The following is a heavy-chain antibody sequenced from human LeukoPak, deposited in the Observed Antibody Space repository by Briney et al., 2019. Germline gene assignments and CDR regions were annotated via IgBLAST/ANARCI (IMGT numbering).Heavy chain of an antibody. D-gene: IGHD3-9*01. J-gene: IGHJ6*03. CDR1: GFTFSSYA. Sequence: GGSLRLSCAASGFTFSSYAMSWVRQAPGEGLEWVSAISGTGGTTYYAESVKGRFTISRDNSKNTLYLQMSSLRAEDTAVYYCAKQGRDWLRDYYYYMDVWGKGTTVTISS. CDR3: AKQGRDWLRDYYYYMDV. V-gene: IGHV3-23*01. CDR2: ISGTGGTT.